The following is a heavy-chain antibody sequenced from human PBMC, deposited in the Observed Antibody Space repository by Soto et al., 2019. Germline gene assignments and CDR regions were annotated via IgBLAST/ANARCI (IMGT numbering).Heavy chain of an antibody. J-gene: IGHJ4*01. Sequence: GESLKSSFKGSGYSFTGDWIGWVRQMPGKGREWMGIIYPGDSDTRYKPSFQGHVNISVDKSISTAYLQWSSLRASDTAMYYCARPHRSGTTGHESWGHGTLV. CDR3: ARPHRSGTTGHES. CDR1: GYSFTGDW. D-gene: IGHD3-22*01. V-gene: IGHV5-51*01. CDR2: IYPGDSDT.